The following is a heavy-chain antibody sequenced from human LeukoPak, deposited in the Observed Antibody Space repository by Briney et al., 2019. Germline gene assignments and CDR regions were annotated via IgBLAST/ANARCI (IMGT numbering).Heavy chain of an antibody. J-gene: IGHJ6*03. D-gene: IGHD5-18*01. CDR3: ARGGYSYGYLYSYYYMAV. CDR1: GFTFSSYA. V-gene: IGHV3-23*01. Sequence: GGSLLLSCAASGFTFSSYAMSWVRQAPGKGVEGVSAISGSGGSTYYADSVKGRFTISRDNSKNTLYLQMNSLRAEATAVYYCARGGYSYGYLYSYYYMAVWGKGTTVTVSS. CDR2: ISGSGGST.